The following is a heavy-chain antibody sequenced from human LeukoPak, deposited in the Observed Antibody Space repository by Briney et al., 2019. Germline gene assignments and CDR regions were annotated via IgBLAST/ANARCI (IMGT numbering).Heavy chain of an antibody. CDR1: GGSISSYY. Sequence: SETLSLTCTVSGGSISSYYWSWIRQPPGKGLEWIGYVYYSGSTNYNPSLKSRVTISVDTSKNQFSLKLSSVTAADTAVYYCARQPGYSYGYRFWFDPWGQGTLVTVSS. V-gene: IGHV4-59*08. D-gene: IGHD5-18*01. CDR2: VYYSGST. CDR3: ARQPGYSYGYRFWFDP. J-gene: IGHJ5*02.